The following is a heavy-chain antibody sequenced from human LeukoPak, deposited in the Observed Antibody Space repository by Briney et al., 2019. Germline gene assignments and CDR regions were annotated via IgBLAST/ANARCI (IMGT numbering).Heavy chain of an antibody. CDR1: GFAFSSYW. CDR2: INGDGRNI. CDR3: ARGNYYYDSSGYYSLGY. D-gene: IGHD3-22*01. J-gene: IGHJ4*02. V-gene: IGHV3-74*01. Sequence: GGSLRLSCVASGFAFSSYWMHWVRQDPRKGLVWVSRINGDGRNINYADSVRGRFTISRDNSKNTLYLQMNSLRAEDTAAYYCARGNYYYDSSGYYSLGYWGQGTLVTVSS.